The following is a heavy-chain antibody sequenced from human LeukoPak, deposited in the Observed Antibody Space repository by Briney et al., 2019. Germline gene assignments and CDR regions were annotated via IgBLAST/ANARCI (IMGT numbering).Heavy chain of an antibody. CDR1: GGSISGGY. Sequence: SETLSLACTVSGGSISGGYWSWIRQPPGRGLEWIGYVYTSGSTNYNPSLKSRVTISVDTSKSQFALKLSSVTAADTAVYYCAKSYFDYSTYYSYYFNLWGQGALVTVSS. CDR3: AKSYFDYSTYYSYYFNL. J-gene: IGHJ4*02. V-gene: IGHV4-4*09. D-gene: IGHD4-11*01. CDR2: VYTSGST.